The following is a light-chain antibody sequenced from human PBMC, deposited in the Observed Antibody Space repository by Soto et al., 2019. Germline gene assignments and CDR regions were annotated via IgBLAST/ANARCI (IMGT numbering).Light chain of an antibody. CDR2: EAY. Sequence: DIQMTKSPSTLSVSVGASATITCRASQSIRYWLAWFQQKPGKAQRLLIYEAYRLESGVQSRISGSGSRTEFTLTIRSLQPDDVATYYCKQANSFPITFGQGTRLEIK. V-gene: IGKV1-5*03. CDR1: QSIRYW. J-gene: IGKJ5*01. CDR3: KQANSFPIT.